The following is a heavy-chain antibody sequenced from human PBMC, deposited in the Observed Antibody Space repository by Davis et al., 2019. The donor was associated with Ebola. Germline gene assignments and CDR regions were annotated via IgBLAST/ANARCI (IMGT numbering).Heavy chain of an antibody. Sequence: GESLKISCKGSGYSFTTYWIAWVRQTPAKGLEWMGIIYPGDSATRYSPSFEGQVTISVDRSISTAYLQWSSLKASDTALYYCARQASLYGNIDYWGQGTLVTVSS. V-gene: IGHV5-51*01. CDR1: GYSFTTYW. CDR3: ARQASLYGNIDY. CDR2: IYPGDSAT. J-gene: IGHJ4*02. D-gene: IGHD2/OR15-2a*01.